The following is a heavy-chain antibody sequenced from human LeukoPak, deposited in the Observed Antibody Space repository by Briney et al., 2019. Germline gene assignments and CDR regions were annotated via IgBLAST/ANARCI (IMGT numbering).Heavy chain of an antibody. Sequence: GGSLRLSCAASGFTFSSYAMSWVRQAPGKGLEWVSAISGSGGSTYYADSVKGRFTISRDNAKSSLYLQMNSLRAEDTAVYYCARRYKEVVAASYYYYMDVWGKGTTVTVSS. D-gene: IGHD2-15*01. V-gene: IGHV3-23*01. CDR3: ARRYKEVVAASYYYYMDV. CDR1: GFTFSSYA. J-gene: IGHJ6*03. CDR2: ISGSGGST.